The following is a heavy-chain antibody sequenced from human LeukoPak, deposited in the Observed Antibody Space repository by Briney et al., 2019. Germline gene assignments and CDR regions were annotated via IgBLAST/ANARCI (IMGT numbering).Heavy chain of an antibody. CDR3: AKATPRYYDILTGYYSSDY. V-gene: IGHV1-18*01. J-gene: IGHJ4*02. CDR1: GYTFFRYG. CDR2: INTYDGNT. Sequence: GASVKVSCKASGYTFFRYGITWVRQAPGQGLEWMGWINTYDGNTKYVQKFQGRVTMTTDPSTSTAYMELRSLRSDDTAVYYCAKATPRYYDILTGYYSSDYWGQGTLVTVSS. D-gene: IGHD3-9*01.